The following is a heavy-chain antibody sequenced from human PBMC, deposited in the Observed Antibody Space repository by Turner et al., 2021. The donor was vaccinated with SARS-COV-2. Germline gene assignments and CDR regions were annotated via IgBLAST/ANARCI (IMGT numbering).Heavy chain of an antibody. CDR3: AREGAWGDGYPNDY. J-gene: IGHJ4*02. D-gene: IGHD5-12*01. CDR2: IRRDGGEK. CDR1: GLTFNIYW. V-gene: IGHV3-7*03. Sequence: EVQLVESGGGLVQPGGSLRLSCVTSGLTFNIYWMSWVRQAPGKGLEWVASIRRDGGEKHYVDSVKGRFTISRDNAKDSLYLQMDSLRVEDTALYYCAREGAWGDGYPNDYWGQGTLVTVSS.